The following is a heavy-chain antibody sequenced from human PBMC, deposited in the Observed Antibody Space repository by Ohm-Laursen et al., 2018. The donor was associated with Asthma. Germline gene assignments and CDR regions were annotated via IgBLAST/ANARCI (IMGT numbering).Heavy chain of an antibody. V-gene: IGHV3-53*01. Sequence: SLRLSCSAPGFSVSRHFMNWIRQGPEKGLEWVSDIYPGGATFYADSVKGRFTISRDDSKNTLNLQMSSLRGDDTAVCYCARGQGSGDISGSDPFDLWGQGTTVIVSS. CDR3: ARGQGSGDISGSDPFDL. J-gene: IGHJ3*01. D-gene: IGHD3-10*01. CDR1: GFSVSRHF. CDR2: IYPGGAT.